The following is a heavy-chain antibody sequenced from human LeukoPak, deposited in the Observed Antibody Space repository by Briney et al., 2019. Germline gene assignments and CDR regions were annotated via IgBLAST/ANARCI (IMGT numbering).Heavy chain of an antibody. CDR1: GFTFRTFA. D-gene: IGHD7-27*01. CDR3: ARDNWGFDY. V-gene: IGHV3-30-3*01. J-gene: IGHJ4*02. CDR2: ISYDGSNK. Sequence: GRSLRLSCAGSGFTFRTFALHWVRPAPGKGLDWVAVISYDGSNKDYADSVKGRFTISRDNSKNTLYLQMNSLRAEDTAVYYCARDNWGFDYWGQGTLVTVSS.